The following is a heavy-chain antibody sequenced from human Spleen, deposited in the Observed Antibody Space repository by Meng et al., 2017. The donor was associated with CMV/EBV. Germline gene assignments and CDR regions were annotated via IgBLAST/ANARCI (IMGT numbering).Heavy chain of an antibody. D-gene: IGHD3-10*01. CDR3: ARGTSFYGSGTDDWFDP. Sequence: SISSGDYYWSSVRLPPGKGLEWIGYIYYSGSAYYNPSLESRITMSVYTSRNQFSLRLSSVTAADTAVYYCARGTSFYGSGTDDWFDPWGPGTLVTVSS. CDR2: IYYSGSA. CDR1: SISSGDYY. V-gene: IGHV4-30-4*08. J-gene: IGHJ5*02.